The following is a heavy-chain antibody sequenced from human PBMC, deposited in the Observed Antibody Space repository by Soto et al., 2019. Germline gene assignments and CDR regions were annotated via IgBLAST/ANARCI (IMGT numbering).Heavy chain of an antibody. CDR2: IDPSDSYT. CDR3: ARHDYDFWSGYHHYGMDV. Sequence: PGESLKISCKGSGYSFTSYWISWVRQMPGKGLEWVGRIDPSDSYTNYSPSFQGHVTISADKSISTAYLQWSSLKASDTAMYYCARHDYDFWSGYHHYGMDVWGQGTTVTVS. CDR1: GYSFTSYW. J-gene: IGHJ6*02. D-gene: IGHD3-3*01. V-gene: IGHV5-10-1*01.